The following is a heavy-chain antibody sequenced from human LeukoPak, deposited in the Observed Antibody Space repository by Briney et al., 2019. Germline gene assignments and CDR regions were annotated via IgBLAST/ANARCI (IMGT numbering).Heavy chain of an antibody. V-gene: IGHV1-2*02. CDR3: ASEAFCAGGSCNVQRVAS. CDR1: GYTFTAYY. D-gene: IGHD2-8*02. Sequence: ASVKVSCKASGYTFTAYYIHWVRQAPGQGLEWMGWIDTNTGAAKYAQKFQGRVTITRDTSTGTAYMELSSLISGDTALYYCASEAFCAGGSCNVQRVASWGPGTLVTVSS. J-gene: IGHJ4*02. CDR2: IDTNTGAA.